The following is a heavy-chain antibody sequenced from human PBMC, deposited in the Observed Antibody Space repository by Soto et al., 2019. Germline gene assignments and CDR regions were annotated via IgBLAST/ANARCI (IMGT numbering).Heavy chain of an antibody. CDR2: ISAYSVDT. J-gene: IGHJ6*02. D-gene: IGHD2-21*01. V-gene: IGHV1-18*01. Sequence: QVQLVQSGAEVKKPGASVKVSCKASGYRFETYGMTWVRQAPGQGLEWMGWISAYSVDTYNAQKFQDRVTMTTDTSTGTAYMELGGLRSDDTAVYYCARGHEVIRGALDVWGQGTTVTVSS. CDR3: ARGHEVIRGALDV. CDR1: GYRFETYG.